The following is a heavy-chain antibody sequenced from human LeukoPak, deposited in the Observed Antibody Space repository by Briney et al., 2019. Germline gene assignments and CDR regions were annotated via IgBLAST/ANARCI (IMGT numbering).Heavy chain of an antibody. CDR3: AAAAPNTAGWHY. D-gene: IGHD6-13*01. CDR1: GYSFTTYW. Sequence: GESLKISCKGSGYSFTTYWIGWVRQMPGKGLEWMGMMYPGDSDIRYSPSFQGQVTISADKSISTAFLQWTSLKASDTAMYYCAAAAPNTAGWHYWGQGALVTVSS. CDR2: MYPGDSDI. V-gene: IGHV5-51*01. J-gene: IGHJ4*02.